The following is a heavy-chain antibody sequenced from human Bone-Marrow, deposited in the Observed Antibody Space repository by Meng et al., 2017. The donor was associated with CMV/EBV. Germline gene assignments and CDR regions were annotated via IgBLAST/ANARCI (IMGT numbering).Heavy chain of an antibody. CDR1: GFTFSSYG. D-gene: IGHD5-18*01. CDR3: AKVSGGYSYGYDHWYFDL. V-gene: IGHV3-33*06. Sequence: LSLTCAASGFTFSSYGMHWVRQAPGKGLEWVAVIWYDGSNKYYADSAKGRFTISRDNSKNTLYLQMNSLRAEDTAVYYCAKVSGGYSYGYDHWYFDLWGRGTLVTVSS. J-gene: IGHJ2*01. CDR2: IWYDGSNK.